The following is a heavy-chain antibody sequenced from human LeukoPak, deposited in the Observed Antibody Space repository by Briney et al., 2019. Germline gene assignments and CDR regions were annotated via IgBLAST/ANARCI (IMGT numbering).Heavy chain of an antibody. CDR1: GGSTSSDY. CDR3: ARGFGGNPGDLDY. Sequence: SETLSLTCTVSGGSTSSDYWSWIRQPPGKGLEWIGYIYYTGTTTYNPSLKGRVTISVDTSKNQFSLKLRSVTAADSAVYYCARGFGGNPGDLDYWGQGTLVTVSS. J-gene: IGHJ4*02. CDR2: IYYTGTT. V-gene: IGHV4-59*01. D-gene: IGHD4-23*01.